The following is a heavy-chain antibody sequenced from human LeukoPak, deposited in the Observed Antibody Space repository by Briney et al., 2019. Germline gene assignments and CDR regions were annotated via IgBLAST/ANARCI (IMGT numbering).Heavy chain of an antibody. V-gene: IGHV4-38-2*02. D-gene: IGHD3-22*01. CDR2: IYHSGST. Sequence: SETLSLTCTVSGYSIGSGYYWGWIRQSPGKGLEWIGSIYHSGSTYYNPSLNSRVTISVDSSKNQFSLKLSSVTAADTALYYCARDSSGYYAFDFWGQGTLVTVSS. J-gene: IGHJ4*02. CDR1: GYSIGSGYY. CDR3: ARDSSGYYAFDF.